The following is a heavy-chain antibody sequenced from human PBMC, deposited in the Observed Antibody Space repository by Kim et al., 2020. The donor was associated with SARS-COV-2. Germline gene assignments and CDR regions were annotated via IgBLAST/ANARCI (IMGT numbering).Heavy chain of an antibody. V-gene: IGHV4-34*01. D-gene: IGHD4-17*01. Sequence: SETLSLTCAVYGGSFSGYYWSWIRQPPGEGLEWIGEINHSGSTNYNPSLKSRVTISVDTSKNQFSLKLSSVTAADTAVYYYARGKAVTTFYYYYGMDVWGQGTTVTVSS. CDR3: ARGKAVTTFYYYYGMDV. CDR1: GGSFSGYY. J-gene: IGHJ6*02. CDR2: INHSGST.